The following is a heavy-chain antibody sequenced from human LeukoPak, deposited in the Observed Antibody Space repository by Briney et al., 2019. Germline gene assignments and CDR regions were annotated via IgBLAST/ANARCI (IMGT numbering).Heavy chain of an antibody. Sequence: ASVKVSCKASGYTFTGYYMHWVRQAPGQGLEWMGWINPNSGGTNYAQKLQGRVTMTTDTSTSTAYMELRSLRSDDTAVYYCARDYRVSWGTTDYFDYWGQGTLVTVSS. D-gene: IGHD3-16*01. CDR3: ARDYRVSWGTTDYFDY. J-gene: IGHJ4*02. V-gene: IGHV1-2*02. CDR1: GYTFTGYY. CDR2: INPNSGGT.